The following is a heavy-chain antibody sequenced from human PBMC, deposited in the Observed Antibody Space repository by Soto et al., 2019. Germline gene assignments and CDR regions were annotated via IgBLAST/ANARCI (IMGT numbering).Heavy chain of an antibody. D-gene: IGHD2-2*01. CDR1: GYTFTSYG. Sequence: ASVKVSCKASGYTFTSYGISWVRQAPGQGLEWMGWISAYNGNTNYAQKLQGRVTMTTDTSTSTAYMELRSLRSDDTAVYYCARXGGRNQLKIYYYYGMDVWGQGTTVTVSS. CDR2: ISAYNGNT. V-gene: IGHV1-18*01. J-gene: IGHJ6*02. CDR3: ARXGGRNQLKIYYYYGMDV.